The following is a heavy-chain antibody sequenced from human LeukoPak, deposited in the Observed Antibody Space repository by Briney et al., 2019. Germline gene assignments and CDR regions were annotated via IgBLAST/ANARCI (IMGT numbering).Heavy chain of an antibody. V-gene: IGHV3-7*01. CDR1: GFTLRNTW. CDR2: INQDASTK. J-gene: IGHJ4*02. CDR3: ARDQSGNLDY. Sequence: GGSLRLSCVASGFTLRNTWMAWVRQAPGKGLEWVANINQDASTKHYVDSVKGRSTISRDKAKNSLYLQMNSLRAEDTAVYYCARDQSGNLDYWGQGTLVTVSA. D-gene: IGHD1-26*01.